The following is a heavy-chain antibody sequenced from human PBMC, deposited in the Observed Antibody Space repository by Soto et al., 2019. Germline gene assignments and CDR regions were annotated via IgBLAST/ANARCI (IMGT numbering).Heavy chain of an antibody. CDR1: GFTFSSYA. D-gene: IGHD3-10*01. Sequence: GGSLRLSCAASGFTFSSYAMSWVRQAPGKGLEWVSAISGSGGSTYYADSVKGRFTIYSDNSKNTLYLQMNSLIAEDTALYYCAKGYYGSGSYYNPPAFDIWGQGTMVTVSS. CDR2: ISGSGGST. CDR3: AKGYYGSGSYYNPPAFDI. V-gene: IGHV3-23*01. J-gene: IGHJ3*02.